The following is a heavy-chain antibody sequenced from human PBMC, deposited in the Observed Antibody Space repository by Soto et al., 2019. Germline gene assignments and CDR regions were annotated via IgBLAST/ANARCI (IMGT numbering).Heavy chain of an antibody. CDR3: VRDRPHAWFDP. V-gene: IGHV1-46*01. CDR1: GYTFTAYW. CDR2: IHPKNGET. J-gene: IGHJ5*02. Sequence: QVQLVQSGAEVKEPGASVKVSCKASGYTFTAYWIHWVRQAPGQGPVWVARIHPKNGETKYARVLADRITVTSQASTSTVYMEISSLTSDDTAFYYSVRDRPHAWFDPWGQGTLVTVSS.